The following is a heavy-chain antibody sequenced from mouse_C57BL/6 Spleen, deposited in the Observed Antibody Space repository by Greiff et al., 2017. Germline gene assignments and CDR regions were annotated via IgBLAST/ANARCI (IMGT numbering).Heavy chain of an antibody. V-gene: IGHV1-5*01. CDR3: TRYYGYDWYFDV. Sequence: EVQLVESGTVLARPGASVKMSCKTSGYTFTSYWMHWVKQRPGQGLEWIGAIHPGNSDTSYNQKFKGKAKLTAVTSASTAYMELSSLTNEDSAVYYCTRYYGYDWYFDVWGTGTTVTVSS. CDR1: GYTFTSYW. CDR2: IHPGNSDT. J-gene: IGHJ1*03. D-gene: IGHD2-2*01.